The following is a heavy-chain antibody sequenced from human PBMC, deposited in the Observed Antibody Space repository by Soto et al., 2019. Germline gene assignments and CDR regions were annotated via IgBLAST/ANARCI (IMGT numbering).Heavy chain of an antibody. J-gene: IGHJ4*02. CDR3: ASTPPGYYDSSGYYQNFDY. CDR2: IIPIFGTA. D-gene: IGHD3-22*01. Sequence: QVQLVQSGAEVKKPGSSVKVSCKASGGTFSSYAISWVRQAPGQGLEWMGGIIPIFGTANYAQKFQGRVTITADESTSTAYTELRSLRSEDTAVYYCASTPPGYYDSSGYYQNFDYWGQGTLVTVSS. V-gene: IGHV1-69*01. CDR1: GGTFSSYA.